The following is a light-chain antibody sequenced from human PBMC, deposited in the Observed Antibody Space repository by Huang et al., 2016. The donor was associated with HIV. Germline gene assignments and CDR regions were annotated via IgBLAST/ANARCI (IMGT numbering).Light chain of an antibody. CDR1: QDISKY. CDR2: DAS. V-gene: IGKV1-33*01. J-gene: IGKJ1*01. Sequence: DIQMTQSPSSLSTSVGDRVPITCQASQDISKYLNWYQHKPVQAPKLLIYDASTLEIGVPSRVSGSGSGTDVTFTISSLQHEDMETYYWQQYDGLPPWTFGQGTRVEIK. CDR3: QQYDGLPPWT.